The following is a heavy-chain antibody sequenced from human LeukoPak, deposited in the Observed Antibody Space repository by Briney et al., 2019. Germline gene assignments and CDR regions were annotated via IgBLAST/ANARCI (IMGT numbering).Heavy chain of an antibody. V-gene: IGHV3-33*01. Sequence: GGSLRLSCAASGFTFSSYGMHWVRQAPGKGLEWLAVIWYDGSNKYYADSVKGRFTISRDNSKNTLYLQMNSLRAEDTAVYYCARDRYSYGYFDYWGQGTLVTVSS. CDR2: IWYDGSNK. CDR3: ARDRYSYGYFDY. CDR1: GFTFSSYG. D-gene: IGHD5-18*01. J-gene: IGHJ4*02.